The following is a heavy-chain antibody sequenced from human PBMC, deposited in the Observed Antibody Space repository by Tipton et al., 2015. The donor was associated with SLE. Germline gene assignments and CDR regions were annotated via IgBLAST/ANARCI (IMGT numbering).Heavy chain of an antibody. V-gene: IGHV4-59*01. CDR2: IYYSGST. Sequence: GLVKPSETLSLTCAVYGGSFSGYYWSWIRQPPGKGLEWIGYIYYSGSTNYNPSLKSRVTISVDTSKNQFSLKLSSVTAADTAVYFCAMSGSNSRIDYFDYWGQGTLVTVSS. CDR3: AMSGSNSRIDYFDY. J-gene: IGHJ4*02. D-gene: IGHD6-25*01. CDR1: GGSFSGYY.